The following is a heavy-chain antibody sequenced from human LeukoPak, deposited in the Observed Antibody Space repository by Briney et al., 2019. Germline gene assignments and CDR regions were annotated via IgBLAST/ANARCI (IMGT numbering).Heavy chain of an antibody. Sequence: ASVKLSCKASGYSCTSHYMHWVRQAPGQGLEWMGWINPNSGGTNYAQKFQGRVTMTRDTSISTAYMELSRLRSDDTAVYYCARDRYYDSSGYSSADAFDIWGQGTMVTVSS. J-gene: IGHJ3*02. CDR3: ARDRYYDSSGYSSADAFDI. V-gene: IGHV1-2*02. CDR1: GYSCTSHY. D-gene: IGHD3-22*01. CDR2: INPNSGGT.